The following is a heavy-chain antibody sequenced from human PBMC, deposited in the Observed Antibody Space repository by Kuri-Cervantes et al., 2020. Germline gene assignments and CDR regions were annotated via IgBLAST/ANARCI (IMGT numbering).Heavy chain of an antibody. CDR2: IFSNDEK. CDR3: ARIPYYGSGSYYFDY. V-gene: IGHV2-26*01. D-gene: IGHD3-10*01. Sequence: SGPTLVKPTETLTLTCTVSGFSLSNARMGVSWIRQPPGRALEWLAHIFSNDEKSYSTPLKSRLTISKDTSKSQVVLTMTNMDPVDTATYYCARIPYYGSGSYYFDYWGQGLWSPSPQ. CDR1: GFSLSNARMG. J-gene: IGHJ4*02.